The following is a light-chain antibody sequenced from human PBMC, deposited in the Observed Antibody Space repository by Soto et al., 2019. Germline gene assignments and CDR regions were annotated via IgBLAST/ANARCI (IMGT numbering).Light chain of an antibody. CDR3: TSYASSITRV. J-gene: IGLJ2*01. CDR2: DIS. V-gene: IGLV2-14*01. CDR1: GSDVGADYH. Sequence: QSALTQPPSVSGSPGQSITISCTGTGSDVGADYHVSWYQQHPGTAPKLLIYDISNRPSGVSDRFSGSKSGNTASLTISGLQAEDEADYYCTSYASSITRVFGGGTKLTVL.